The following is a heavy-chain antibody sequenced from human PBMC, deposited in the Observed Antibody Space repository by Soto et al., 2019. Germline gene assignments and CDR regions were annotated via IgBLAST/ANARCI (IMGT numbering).Heavy chain of an antibody. Sequence: PGGSLRLAXAASGFTFSSYWMSWVRQAPGKGLEWVANIRQDGSESYYVDSVKGRFTISRDNAKKSLYLQMNSLRAEDTAMYYCARLDWGSLYAFDIWGQGTMVTVSS. CDR3: ARLDWGSLYAFDI. CDR1: GFTFSSYW. D-gene: IGHD3-9*01. CDR2: IRQDGSES. V-gene: IGHV3-7*03. J-gene: IGHJ3*02.